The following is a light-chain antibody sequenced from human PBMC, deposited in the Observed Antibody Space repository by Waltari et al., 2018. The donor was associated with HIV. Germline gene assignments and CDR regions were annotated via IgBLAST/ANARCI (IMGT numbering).Light chain of an antibody. V-gene: IGLV3-25*03. Sequence: SYELAQPPSVSVSPGQTTRLTCSGDALPRQFVYWYQQKPGQAPIVVIYKDSERPSGIPERFSGVISGTTATLTISAVQAEDEADYDCQSADITGTLGVFGGGTRLTV. CDR1: ALPRQF. CDR3: QSADITGTLGV. CDR2: KDS. J-gene: IGLJ2*01.